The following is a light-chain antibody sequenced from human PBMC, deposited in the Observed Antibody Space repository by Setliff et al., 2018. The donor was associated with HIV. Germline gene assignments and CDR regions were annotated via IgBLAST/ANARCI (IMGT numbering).Light chain of an antibody. J-gene: IGLJ1*01. V-gene: IGLV2-14*03. Sequence: LAQPASVSGSPGQSITISCTGTSSDVGGYNHVSWYQQHPGKAPKLIIFDVGNRPSGVSSRFSGPKSGNTASLTISGLQAEDEADFYCCSFTSINTYVFGTGTKVTVL. CDR1: SSDVGGYNH. CDR2: DVG. CDR3: CSFTSINTYV.